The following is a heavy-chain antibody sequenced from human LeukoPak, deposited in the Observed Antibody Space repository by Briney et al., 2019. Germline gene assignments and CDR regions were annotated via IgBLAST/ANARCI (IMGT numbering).Heavy chain of an antibody. CDR3: ASAGTYYGSGSPADAFDI. D-gene: IGHD3-10*01. V-gene: IGHV1-2*02. Sequence: ASVKVSCKASGYTFTGYYMHWVRQAPGQGLEWMGWINPNSGGANYAQKFLGRVTMTRDTSISAAYMELSRLRSDDTAVYYCASAGTYYGSGSPADAFDIWGQGTMVTVSS. CDR2: INPNSGGA. J-gene: IGHJ3*02. CDR1: GYTFTGYY.